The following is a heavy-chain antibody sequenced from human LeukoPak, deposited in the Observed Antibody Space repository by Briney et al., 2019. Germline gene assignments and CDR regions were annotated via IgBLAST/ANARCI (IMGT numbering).Heavy chain of an antibody. V-gene: IGHV3-72*01. J-gene: IGHJ6*02. CDR2: IRNKVKSYTT. D-gene: IGHD5-18*01. CDR1: GFISSDHY. Sequence: PGGSLRLSCAASGFISSDHYMDWVRQAPGKGLEWVGRIRNKVKSYTTEYAAAVRGRFTISRDDLRNSLNLQMNSLKAEDTAVYYCTRGGSAVTGYYYQMDVWGQGTTVTVSS. CDR3: TRGGSAVTGYYYQMDV.